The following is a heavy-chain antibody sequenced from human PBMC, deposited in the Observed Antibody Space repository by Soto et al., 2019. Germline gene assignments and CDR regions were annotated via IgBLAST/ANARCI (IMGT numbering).Heavy chain of an antibody. D-gene: IGHD1-26*01. CDR2: INSDGSST. CDR3: SRVGGSTWH. CDR1: GFTFSSYW. Sequence: GSLRLSCAASGFTFSSYWMHWVRQAPGKGLVWVSRINSDGSSTNYADFVKGRFTISRDNAKNTLYLQTNSLRVEDTAVYYCSRVGGSTWHWGQGTLVTVSS. J-gene: IGHJ4*02. V-gene: IGHV3-74*01.